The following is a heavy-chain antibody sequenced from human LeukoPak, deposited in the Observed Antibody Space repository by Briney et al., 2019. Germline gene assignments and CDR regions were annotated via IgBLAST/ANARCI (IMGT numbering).Heavy chain of an antibody. V-gene: IGHV3-30*02. CDR2: IRYDGSNK. D-gene: IGHD4-17*01. CDR1: GFTFSSYG. J-gene: IGHJ6*03. Sequence: GGSLRLSCAASGFTFSSYGMHWVRQAPGKGLEWVAFIRYDGSNKYYADSVKGRFTISRDNSKNTLYLQMNSLRAEDTAVYYCAKDYGDYAYYYYYYMDVWGKGTTVTVSS. CDR3: AKDYGDYAYYYYYYMDV.